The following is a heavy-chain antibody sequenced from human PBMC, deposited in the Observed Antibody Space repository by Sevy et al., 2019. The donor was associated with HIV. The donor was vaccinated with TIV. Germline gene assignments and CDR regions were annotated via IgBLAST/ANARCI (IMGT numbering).Heavy chain of an antibody. CDR3: TAVKRVYAIMGYAFDI. D-gene: IGHD2-8*01. CDR2: IKSKTDGGTT. J-gene: IGHJ3*02. CDR1: GFSFSNAW. Sequence: GGSLRLSCAASGFSFSNAWMSWVRQAPGKGLEWVGRIKSKTDGGTTDTAAPVKGRFSMSRDDSKNTLYLQMNILKTEDTAVYYGTAVKRVYAIMGYAFDIWGQGTMVTVSS. V-gene: IGHV3-15*01.